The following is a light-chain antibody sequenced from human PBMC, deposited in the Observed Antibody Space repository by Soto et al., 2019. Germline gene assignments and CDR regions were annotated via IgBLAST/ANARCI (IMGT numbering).Light chain of an antibody. CDR2: GTS. Sequence: DIVLTQSPGTLSLSPGERATLSCRASQSVSSKYLAWYQQKPGQPPRVLIYGTSIRATGIPERFSGGGSGTDFTLTITRLEPEDFAVYYCQQYGSSLCTFGPGTKVDFK. CDR3: QQYGSSLCT. J-gene: IGKJ3*01. V-gene: IGKV3-20*01. CDR1: QSVSSKY.